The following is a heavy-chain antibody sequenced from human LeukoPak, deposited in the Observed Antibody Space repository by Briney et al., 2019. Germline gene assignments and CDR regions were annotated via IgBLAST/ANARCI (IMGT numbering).Heavy chain of an antibody. CDR3: ARDIVIVPDGYFYYGLEV. CDR2: ISGYNGST. CDR1: GYTFTSFG. V-gene: IGHV1-18*01. J-gene: IGHJ6*02. D-gene: IGHD2-2*01. Sequence: ASVKVSCKASGYTFTSFGISWVRQAPGQGLEWMGWISGYNGSTNYAQNVQGRVSMTTDTFTGTPFMELRSLRSDDTAIYFCARDIVIVPDGYFYYGLEVWGQGTTVTVSS.